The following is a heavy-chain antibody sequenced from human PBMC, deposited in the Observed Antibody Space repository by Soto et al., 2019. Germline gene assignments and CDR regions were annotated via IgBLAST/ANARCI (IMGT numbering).Heavy chain of an antibody. D-gene: IGHD3-3*01. CDR3: ARDVATIFGVVRIPPYYYYYGMDV. CDR1: GGTFSSYA. J-gene: IGHJ6*02. V-gene: IGHV1-69*06. CDR2: IIPIFGTA. Sequence: ASLQVSCKASGGTFSSYAISWVRQAPGQGLEWMGGIIPIFGTANYAQKFQGRVTITADKSTSTAYMELSSLRSEDTAVYYCARDVATIFGVVRIPPYYYYYGMDVWGQGTTVTV.